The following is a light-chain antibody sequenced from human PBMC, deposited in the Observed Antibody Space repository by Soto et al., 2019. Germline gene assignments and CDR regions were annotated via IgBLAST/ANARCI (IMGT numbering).Light chain of an antibody. V-gene: IGKV1-39*01. CDR2: AAS. J-gene: IGKJ1*01. Sequence: DVQMTQSPPSLSVSVGDRVTITCRTSQSIRGYLNWYQHKPGKAPKLLIYAASSLQSGVPSRFSGSGSGTDFTLTISSLQPEDFATYYCQQSYSTPRTFGHGTKVDIK. CDR3: QQSYSTPRT. CDR1: QSIRGY.